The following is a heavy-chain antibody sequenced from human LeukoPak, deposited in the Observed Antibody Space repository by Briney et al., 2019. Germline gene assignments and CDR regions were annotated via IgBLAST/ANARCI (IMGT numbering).Heavy chain of an antibody. V-gene: IGHV3-7*05. CDR1: GFTFSSYW. Sequence: GGSLRLSCVASGFTFSSYWMSWVRQAPGKGLEWVANIKQDGSEKYYVDSVKGRYTISRDNAKNSLYLQMNSLRAEDTAVYYCAREAGIPPSTQQWPTSVDYWGQGTLVTVSS. D-gene: IGHD5-18*01. CDR3: AREAGIPPSTQQWPTSVDY. J-gene: IGHJ4*02. CDR2: IKQDGSEK.